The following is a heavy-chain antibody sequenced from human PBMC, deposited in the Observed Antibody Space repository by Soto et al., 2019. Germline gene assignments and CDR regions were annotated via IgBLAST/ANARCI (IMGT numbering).Heavy chain of an antibody. D-gene: IGHD6-13*01. CDR1: GGSISSYY. J-gene: IGHJ4*02. V-gene: IGHV4-59*01. CDR3: ARHETPRIVAAGTPHFDY. CDR2: IYYSGST. Sequence: PSETLSLTCTVSGGSISSYYWSWIRQPPGKGLEWIGYIYYSGSTNYNPSLKSRVTISVDTSKNQFSLKLSSVTAADTAMYYCARHETPRIVAAGTPHFDYWGQGTLVTVS.